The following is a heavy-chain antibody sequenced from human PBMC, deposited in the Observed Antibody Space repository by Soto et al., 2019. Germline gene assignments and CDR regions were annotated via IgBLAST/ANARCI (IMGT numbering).Heavy chain of an antibody. Sequence: SETLSLSCTVSGGSVSSGSYYWSWIRQPPGKGLEWIGYIYYSGSTNYNPSLKSRVTISVDTSKNQFSLKLSSVTAADTAVYYCARDSRWFDPWGQGTLVTVSS. CDR1: GGSVSSGSYY. J-gene: IGHJ5*02. CDR2: IYYSGST. V-gene: IGHV4-61*01. D-gene: IGHD6-13*01. CDR3: ARDSRWFDP.